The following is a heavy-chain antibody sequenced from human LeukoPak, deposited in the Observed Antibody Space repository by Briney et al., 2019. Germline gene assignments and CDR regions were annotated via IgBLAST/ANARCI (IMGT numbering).Heavy chain of an antibody. CDR3: ARDAVAGVFDY. CDR2: IYYSGST. D-gene: IGHD6-19*01. Sequence: PSETLSLTCTVSGGSIRSSSYYWGWIRQPPGKGLEWIGSIYYSGSTYYNPSLMSRVTISVDTSKNQFSLKLSSVTAADTAVYYCARDAVAGVFDYWGQGTLVTVSS. CDR1: GGSIRSSSYY. J-gene: IGHJ4*02. V-gene: IGHV4-39*07.